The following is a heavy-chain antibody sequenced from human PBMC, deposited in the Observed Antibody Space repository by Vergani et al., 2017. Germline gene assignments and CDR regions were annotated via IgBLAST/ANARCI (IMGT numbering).Heavy chain of an antibody. Sequence: QVQLVQSGAEVKKPGASVKVSCKASGYTFTGYYMHWVRQAPGQGLEWMGWINPNRGGTNYAQKFQGRVTMTRDTSISTAYMELSRLRSDDTAVYYCARVRTVTSSFDYWGQGTLVTVSS. CDR3: ARVRTVTSSFDY. CDR1: GYTFTGYY. J-gene: IGHJ4*02. CDR2: INPNRGGT. V-gene: IGHV1-2*02. D-gene: IGHD4-17*01.